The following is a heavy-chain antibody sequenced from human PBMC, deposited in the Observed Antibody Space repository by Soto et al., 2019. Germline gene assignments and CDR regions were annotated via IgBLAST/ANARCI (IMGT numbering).Heavy chain of an antibody. Sequence: GSGPTLVNPTQTLTLTCTFSGFSLTTSGMRVTWIRQPPGKALEWLARIDWDDDKFYSTSLKTRLTISKDTSKNQVVLTMTNMDPVDTATYYCARIARTVNLFDYWGQGTLVTVSS. D-gene: IGHD4-17*01. J-gene: IGHJ4*02. CDR2: IDWDDDK. CDR1: GFSLTTSGMR. CDR3: ARIARTVNLFDY. V-gene: IGHV2-70*04.